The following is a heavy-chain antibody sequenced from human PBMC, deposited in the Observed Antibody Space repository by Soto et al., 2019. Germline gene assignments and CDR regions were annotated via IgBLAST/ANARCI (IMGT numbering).Heavy chain of an antibody. CDR1: GFTFSDYW. J-gene: IGHJ6*02. CDR3: ARGIRGHYRKDV. D-gene: IGHD3-10*01. V-gene: IGHV3-74*01. CDR2: IKGAGTTT. Sequence: EVQLVESGGDLVQPGGSLRLSCAASGFTFSDYWIHWVRQAPGKGLMWVSRIKGAGTTTNYADSVRGRFTVSRDNAKNTVYLQMNSLRAEDTALYYCARGIRGHYRKDVWGQGTTVSVSS.